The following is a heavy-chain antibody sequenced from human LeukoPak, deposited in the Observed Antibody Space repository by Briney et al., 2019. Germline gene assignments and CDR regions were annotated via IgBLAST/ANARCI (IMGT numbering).Heavy chain of an antibody. Sequence: PGGSLRLSCAASGFTFSNYNMNWVRQAPGKGLEWVSSISSSSSYITYADSVKGRFTISRDNAKNTLYLQMNSLRAEDTAVYYCARDLFYHMDVWGKGTTVTVSS. V-gene: IGHV3-21*01. CDR1: GFTFSNYN. CDR3: ARDLFYHMDV. CDR2: ISSSSSYI. J-gene: IGHJ6*03.